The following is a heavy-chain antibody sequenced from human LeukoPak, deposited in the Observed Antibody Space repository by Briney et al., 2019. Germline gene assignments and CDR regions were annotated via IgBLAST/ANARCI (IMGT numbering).Heavy chain of an antibody. J-gene: IGHJ4*02. CDR2: LYYSGST. CDR3: ARSSPVFDY. V-gene: IGHV4-59*12. CDR1: AGSISSYY. Sequence: SETLSLTCTVSAGSISSYYWSWIRQPPGKGLEWIGYLYYSGSTYYNPSLKSRVTISVDRSKNQFSLKLSSVTAADTAVYYCARSSPVFDYWGQGTLVTVSS.